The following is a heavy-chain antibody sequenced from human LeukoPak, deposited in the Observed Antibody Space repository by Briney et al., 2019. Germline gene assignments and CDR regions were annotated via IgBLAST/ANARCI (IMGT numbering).Heavy chain of an antibody. J-gene: IGHJ4*02. D-gene: IGHD3/OR15-3a*01. CDR1: GGSFSGYY. CDR2: IYYTGNT. V-gene: IGHV4-34*01. CDR3: ARQTGSGLFILP. Sequence: SETLTLTCAVYGGSFSGYYWSWIRQPPGMGLEWIGSIYYTGNTYYNASLKSQVSISIDTSKNQFSLKLTSVTAADTAVYYCARQTGSGLFILPGGQGTLVTVSS.